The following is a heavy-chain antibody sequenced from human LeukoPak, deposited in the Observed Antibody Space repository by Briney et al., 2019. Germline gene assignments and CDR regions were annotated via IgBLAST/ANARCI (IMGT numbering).Heavy chain of an antibody. V-gene: IGHV3-30-3*01. CDR1: GFTFSSYA. CDR3: ARRDIVVVPAAIPVRGQDYYYYYYMDV. J-gene: IGHJ6*03. CDR2: ISYDGSNK. D-gene: IGHD2-2*02. Sequence: PGGSLRLSCAASGFTFSSYAMHWVRQAPGKGLEWVAVISYDGSNKYYADSVKGRFTISRDNSKNTLYLQMNSLRAEDTAVYYCARRDIVVVPAAIPVRGQDYYYYYYMDVWGKGTTVTVSS.